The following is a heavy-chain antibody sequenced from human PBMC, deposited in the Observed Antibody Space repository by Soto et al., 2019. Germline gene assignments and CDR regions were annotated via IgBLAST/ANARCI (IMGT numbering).Heavy chain of an antibody. CDR1: GFTFSSYG. Sequence: QVQLVESGGGVVQPGRSLRLSCAASGFTFSSYGMHWVRQAPGKGLEWVAVISYDGSNKYYADSVKGRFTISRDNSKNTLYLQMKSLRAEDTAVYYCAKPRDILTGDYFDYWGQGTLVTVSS. D-gene: IGHD3-9*01. CDR2: ISYDGSNK. V-gene: IGHV3-30*18. J-gene: IGHJ4*02. CDR3: AKPRDILTGDYFDY.